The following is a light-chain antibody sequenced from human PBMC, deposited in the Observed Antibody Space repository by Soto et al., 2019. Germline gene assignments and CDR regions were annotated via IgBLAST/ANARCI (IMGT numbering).Light chain of an antibody. Sequence: DIQMTQSPSSLSASVGDRVTITCRASQAVSSFLNWYQQKPGRAPNLLIYRTANLQSGVPSRFSGGGSDSEFTLTISSLQPEDFATYYCQQTYRTWTFGQGTKVEI. J-gene: IGKJ1*01. CDR2: RTA. CDR3: QQTYRTWT. V-gene: IGKV1-39*01. CDR1: QAVSSF.